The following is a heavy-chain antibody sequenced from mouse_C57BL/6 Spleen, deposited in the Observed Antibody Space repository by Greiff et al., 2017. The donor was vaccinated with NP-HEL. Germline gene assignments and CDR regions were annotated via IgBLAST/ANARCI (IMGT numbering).Heavy chain of an antibody. CDR2: INPNYGTT. Sequence: EVQLQQSEPELVKPGASVKISCKASGYSFTDYNMNWVKQSHGKSLEWIGVINPNYGTTSYNQKFKGKATLTVDQSSSTAYMQLNSLTSEDSAVYYCARSGDYYGSTYRCAYWGQGTLVTVSA. J-gene: IGHJ3*01. V-gene: IGHV1-39*01. CDR3: ARSGDYYGSTYRCAY. D-gene: IGHD1-1*01. CDR1: GYSFTDYN.